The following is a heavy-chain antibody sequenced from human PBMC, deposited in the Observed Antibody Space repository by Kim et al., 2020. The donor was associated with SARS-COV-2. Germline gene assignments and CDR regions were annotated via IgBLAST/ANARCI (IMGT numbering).Heavy chain of an antibody. CDR2: INHSGST. CDR3: ARRFDY. J-gene: IGHJ4*02. CDR1: GGSFSGYY. V-gene: IGHV4-34*01. Sequence: SETLSLTCAVYGGSFSGYYWSWIRQPPGKGLEWIGEINHSGSTNYNPSLKSRGTISVDTSKNQFSLKLSTVTAADTAVYYCARRFDYWGQGTLVTVAT.